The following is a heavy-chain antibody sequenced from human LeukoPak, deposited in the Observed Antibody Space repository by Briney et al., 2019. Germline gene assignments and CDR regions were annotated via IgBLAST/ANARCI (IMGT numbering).Heavy chain of an antibody. D-gene: IGHD6-13*01. J-gene: IGHJ4*02. CDR2: IYTSGST. CDR1: GGSISSGSYY. CDR3: ARSKAAAGTEQFDY. V-gene: IGHV4-61*02. Sequence: SETLSLTCTVSGGSISSGSYYWSWIRQPAGKGLEWIGRIYTSGSTNYNPSLKSRVTISVDTSKNQFSLKLSSVTAADTAVYYCARSKAAAGTEQFDYWGQGTLVTVSS.